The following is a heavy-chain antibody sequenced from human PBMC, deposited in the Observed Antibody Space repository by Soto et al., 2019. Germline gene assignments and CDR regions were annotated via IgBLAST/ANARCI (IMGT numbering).Heavy chain of an antibody. Sequence: EVQLVESGGGLVKPGGSLRLSCAASGFTFSSYSMNWVRQAPGKGLEWVSSISSSSSYIYYADSVKGRFTISRDNAKNSLYLQMNSLRAEDTAGYYCASIVVVPASTDYWGQGTLVTVSS. CDR1: GFTFSSYS. V-gene: IGHV3-21*01. D-gene: IGHD2-2*01. J-gene: IGHJ4*02. CDR3: ASIVVVPASTDY. CDR2: ISSSSSYI.